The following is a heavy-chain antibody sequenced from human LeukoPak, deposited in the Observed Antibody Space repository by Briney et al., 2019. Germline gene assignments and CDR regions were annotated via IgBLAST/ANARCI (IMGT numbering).Heavy chain of an antibody. D-gene: IGHD2-2*01. J-gene: IGHJ2*01. CDR3: ARGVVPAAMRYWYFDL. CDR2: ISGSGGST. V-gene: IGHV3-23*01. Sequence: GGSLRLSCAASGFTFSSYAMNWVRQAPGKGLEWVSAISGSGGSTYYADSVKGRFTISRDNSKNTLYLQMNSLRAEDTAVYYCARGVVPAAMRYWYFDLWGRGTLVTVSS. CDR1: GFTFSSYA.